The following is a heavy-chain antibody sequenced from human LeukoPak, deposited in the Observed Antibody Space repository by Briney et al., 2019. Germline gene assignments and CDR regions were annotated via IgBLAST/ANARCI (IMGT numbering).Heavy chain of an antibody. CDR1: GYTFTGYY. CDR2: INPNSGGT. CDR3: ARDNTVTYQLDY. D-gene: IGHD4-17*01. Sequence: WASVKVSCKASGYTFTGYYMHWVRQAPGQGLAWMGWINPNSGGTNYAQKFQGRVTMTRDTSISTAYMELSRLRSDDTAVYYCARDNTVTYQLDYWGQGTLVTVSS. V-gene: IGHV1-2*02. J-gene: IGHJ4*02.